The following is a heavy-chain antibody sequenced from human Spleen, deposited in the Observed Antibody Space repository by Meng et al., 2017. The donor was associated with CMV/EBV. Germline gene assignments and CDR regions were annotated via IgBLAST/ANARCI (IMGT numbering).Heavy chain of an antibody. Sequence: QLQLVESGGGVVLSGRSLRLSCAASGFTFSGYTMHWVRQAPGKGLEWVAVISYDGSNKYYADSVKGRFTISRDNSKNTLYLQMNSLKTEDTAVYSCARGLVGSSWYCRDYWGQGTLVTVSS. CDR1: GFTFSGYT. V-gene: IGHV3-30*14. D-gene: IGHD6-13*01. CDR3: ARGLVGSSWYCRDY. CDR2: ISYDGSNK. J-gene: IGHJ4*02.